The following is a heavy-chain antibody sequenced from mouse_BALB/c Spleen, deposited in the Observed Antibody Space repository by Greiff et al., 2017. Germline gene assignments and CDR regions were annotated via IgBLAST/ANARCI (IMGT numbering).Heavy chain of an antibody. CDR3: ARDTHYDYDVPAY. D-gene: IGHD2-4*01. V-gene: IGHV5-6-3*01. CDR2: INSNGGST. Sequence: EVQLVESGGGLVQPGGSLKLSCAASGFTFSSYGMSWVRQTPDKRLELVATINSNGGSTYYPDSVKGRFTISRDNAKNTLYLQMSSLKSEDTAMYYCARDTHYDYDVPAYWGQGTLVTVSA. J-gene: IGHJ3*01. CDR1: GFTFSSYG.